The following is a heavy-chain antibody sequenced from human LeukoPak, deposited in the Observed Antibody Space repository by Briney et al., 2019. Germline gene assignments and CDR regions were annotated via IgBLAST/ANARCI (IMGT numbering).Heavy chain of an antibody. J-gene: IGHJ6*02. Sequence: SETLYLTCTVSGGSISSGDYYWSWIRQPPGKGLEWIGYIYYSGSTHYNPSLKSRLTISLDTSKNQFSLKLSSVTAADTAVYYCARGTIVGYYYYGMDVWGQGTTVTVSS. D-gene: IGHD3-22*01. CDR1: GGSISSGDYY. CDR3: ARGTIVGYYYYGMDV. CDR2: IYYSGST. V-gene: IGHV4-30-4*01.